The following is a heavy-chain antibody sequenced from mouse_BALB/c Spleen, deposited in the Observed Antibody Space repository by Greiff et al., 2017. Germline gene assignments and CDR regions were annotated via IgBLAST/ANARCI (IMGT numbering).Heavy chain of an antibody. J-gene: IGHJ2*01. CDR1: GFTFSSYG. D-gene: IGHD1-1*02. V-gene: IGHV5-6-3*01. CDR2: INSNGGST. CDR3: ASLYGYLDY. Sequence: DVMLVESGGGLVQPGGSLKLSCAASGFTFSSYGMSWVRQTPDKRLELVATINSNGGSTYYPDSVKGRFTISRDNAKNTLYLQMSSLKSEDTAMYYCASLYGYLDYWGQGTTLTVSS.